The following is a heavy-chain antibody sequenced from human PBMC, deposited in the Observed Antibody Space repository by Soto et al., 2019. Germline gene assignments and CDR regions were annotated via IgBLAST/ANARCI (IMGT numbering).Heavy chain of an antibody. CDR2: IYYTGSP. CDR3: ARGPCSSTSCYGFDY. V-gene: IGHV4-59*01. CDR1: SGSMSSYY. J-gene: IGHJ4*02. Sequence: PSETLSLTCIVSSGSMSSYYWSWIRQPPGKGLEWIGYIYYTGSPKYNPSLKSRVTISVDRFKNQFSLKLNSVTAADTAVYYCARGPCSSTSCYGFDYWGQGTLVTVSS. D-gene: IGHD2-2*01.